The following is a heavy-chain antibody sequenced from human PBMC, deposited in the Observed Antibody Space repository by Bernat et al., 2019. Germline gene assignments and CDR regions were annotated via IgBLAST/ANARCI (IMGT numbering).Heavy chain of an antibody. V-gene: IGHV3-74*01. J-gene: IGHJ4*02. D-gene: IGHD1-26*01. CDR3: ATDLPWDAGSDAYDY. CDR1: GFTFSSYW. CDR2: INPDGSNT. Sequence: EVQLVESGGGLVQPGGSLRLSCVASGFTFSSYWMHWVRQAPGKGLVWVSRINPDGSNTIYADSVKGRFTISRDNAKNTLDLKMDSLRAEDTAVYYCATDLPWDAGSDAYDYWGQGTLVTVSS.